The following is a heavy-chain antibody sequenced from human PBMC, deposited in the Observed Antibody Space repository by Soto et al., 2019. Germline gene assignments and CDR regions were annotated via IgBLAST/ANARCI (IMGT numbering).Heavy chain of an antibody. V-gene: IGHV4-34*01. Sequence: SETLSLTCAVYGGSFSGYYWSWIRQPPGKGLEWIGEINHSGSTNYNPSLKSRVTISVGTSKNQFSLKLSSVTAADTAVYYCARGRVIKGFDYWGQGTLVTVSS. CDR1: GGSFSGYY. CDR2: INHSGST. D-gene: IGHD2-21*01. CDR3: ARGRVIKGFDY. J-gene: IGHJ4*02.